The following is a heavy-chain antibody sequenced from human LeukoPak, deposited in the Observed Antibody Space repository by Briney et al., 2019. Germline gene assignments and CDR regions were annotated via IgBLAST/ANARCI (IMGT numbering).Heavy chain of an antibody. CDR1: GYTFTSYG. D-gene: IGHD6-13*01. Sequence: ASVKVSCKASGYTFTSYGISWVRQAPGQGLEWMGWISAYNGNTNYAQKLQGRVTMTTDTSTSTAYMELRSLRSDDTAVYYCARRLGYSSSWTDYYYYMDVWGKGTTVTVSS. CDR3: ARRLGYSSSWTDYYYYMDV. V-gene: IGHV1-18*01. J-gene: IGHJ6*03. CDR2: ISAYNGNT.